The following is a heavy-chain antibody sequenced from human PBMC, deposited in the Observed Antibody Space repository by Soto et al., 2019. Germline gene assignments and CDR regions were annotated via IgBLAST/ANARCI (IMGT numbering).Heavy chain of an antibody. J-gene: IGHJ3*02. D-gene: IGHD3-3*01. V-gene: IGHV1-2*02. CDR2: INPATGAA. CDR1: GYPVTAYY. Sequence: QLHLVHSGAVVKKPGASVTVSCSASGYPVTAYYMHWVRQAPGRGLEWMGGINPATGAAKYTQTFQGRATMTRDTSTSTGFMELSGLTSEDTAVFYCARGGGVGVAGSAAFDMWGQGTVVTVSS. CDR3: ARGGGVGVAGSAAFDM.